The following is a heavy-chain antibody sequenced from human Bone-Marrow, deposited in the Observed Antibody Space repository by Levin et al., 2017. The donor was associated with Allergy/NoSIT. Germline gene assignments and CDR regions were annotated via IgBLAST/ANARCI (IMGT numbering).Heavy chain of an antibody. V-gene: IGHV2-5*02. D-gene: IGHD6-19*01. Sequence: SGPTLVKPTQTLTLTCTFSGFSLTTSGVGVGWIRQPPGKALEWLAVIYWDDDRRYSPSLTSRLTISKDTSKNQVVLTMANMDPVDTATYYCAHRISGYNSGWDNCPFNVWGQGTVVTVSS. CDR2: IYWDDDR. CDR3: AHRISGYNSGWDNCPFNV. J-gene: IGHJ3*01. CDR1: GFSLTTSGVG.